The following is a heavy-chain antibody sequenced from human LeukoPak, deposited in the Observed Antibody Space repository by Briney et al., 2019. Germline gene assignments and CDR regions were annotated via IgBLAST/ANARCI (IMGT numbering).Heavy chain of an antibody. V-gene: IGHV1-2*02. Sequence: ASVKVSCKASGYTFTGYYMHWVRQAPGQGLEWMGWINPNSGGTNYAQKFQGRVTMTRDTSISTAYMELRSLRSDDTAVYYCARDRPVMITFGGVIIAAYWSQGTLVSVSS. CDR1: GYTFTGYY. CDR2: INPNSGGT. CDR3: ARDRPVMITFGGVIIAAY. D-gene: IGHD3-16*02. J-gene: IGHJ4*02.